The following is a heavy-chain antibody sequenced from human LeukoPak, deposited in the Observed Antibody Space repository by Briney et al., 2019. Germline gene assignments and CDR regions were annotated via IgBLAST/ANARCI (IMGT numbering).Heavy chain of an antibody. J-gene: IGHJ5*02. D-gene: IGHD2-2*01. CDR1: GFTFSSYG. CDR2: ISYDGSNK. Sequence: PGGSLRLSCAASGFTFSSYGMHWVRQVPGKGLEWVAVISYDGSNKYYADSVKGRFTISRDNSRNTLYLQMNSLRAEDTAVYYCAKDLKIVPNWFDPWGQGTLVTVSS. V-gene: IGHV3-30*18. CDR3: AKDLKIVPNWFDP.